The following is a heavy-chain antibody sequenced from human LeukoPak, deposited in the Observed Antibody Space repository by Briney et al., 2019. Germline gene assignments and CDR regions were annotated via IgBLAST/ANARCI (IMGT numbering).Heavy chain of an antibody. CDR3: ARGGSTYMDV. V-gene: IGHV3-74*01. CDR1: GFTFSNYW. Sequence: GGSLRLSCAASGFTFSNYWMYWVRQAPVKGLVWVSEIYADGSSTNYADSVKGRFTISRDNAKNTLYLQMNSLRAEDTGFYYCARGGSTYMDVWGKGTTVTVSS. D-gene: IGHD6-13*01. CDR2: IYADGSST. J-gene: IGHJ6*03.